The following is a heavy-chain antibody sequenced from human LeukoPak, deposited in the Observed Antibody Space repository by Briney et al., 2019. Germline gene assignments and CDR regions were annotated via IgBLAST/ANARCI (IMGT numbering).Heavy chain of an antibody. CDR1: GFTFSGHW. Sequence: PWGSLRLSCAASGFTFSGHWMSWVRQAPGKGLEWVANINQSGSDKYYVDSVKGRFTISGDNANNLLYLQMNSLRGEDTAVYYCTRDRSRAEDDWGQGTLVTDSS. D-gene: IGHD1-14*01. CDR2: INQSGSDK. V-gene: IGHV3-7*01. CDR3: TRDRSRAEDD. J-gene: IGHJ4*02.